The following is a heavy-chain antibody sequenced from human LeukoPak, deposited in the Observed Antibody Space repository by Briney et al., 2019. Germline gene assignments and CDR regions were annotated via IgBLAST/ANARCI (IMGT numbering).Heavy chain of an antibody. Sequence: GASVKVSCKASGYTFTGYYMHWVRQAPGQGLEWMGWINPNSGGTNYAQKFQGRVTMTRDTSISTAYMELNRLRSDDTAVYYCAKIPYCSGGSCYGKAPFDYWGQGTLVTVSS. J-gene: IGHJ4*02. D-gene: IGHD2-15*01. CDR3: AKIPYCSGGSCYGKAPFDY. CDR1: GYTFTGYY. V-gene: IGHV1-2*02. CDR2: INPNSGGT.